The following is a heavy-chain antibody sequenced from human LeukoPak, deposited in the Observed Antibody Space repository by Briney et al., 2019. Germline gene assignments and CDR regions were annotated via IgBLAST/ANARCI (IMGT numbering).Heavy chain of an antibody. J-gene: IGHJ4*02. CDR2: ISRSNIYK. Sequence: GGSLRLSCAASGFTFSSHTMNWVRLAPGKGLEWVSSISRSNIYKYYADSVKGRFTISRDNSKNTLYLQMNSLRAEDTAVYYCARDKGAKQLIYYFDYWGQGTLVTVSS. CDR1: GFTFSSHT. D-gene: IGHD6-13*01. V-gene: IGHV3-21*01. CDR3: ARDKGAKQLIYYFDY.